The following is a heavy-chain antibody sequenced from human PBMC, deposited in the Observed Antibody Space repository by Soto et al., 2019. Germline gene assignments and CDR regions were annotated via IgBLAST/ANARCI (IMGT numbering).Heavy chain of an antibody. D-gene: IGHD3-22*01. CDR2: ISAYNGNT. V-gene: IGHV1-18*01. CDR3: AGDDNYYDSSGYYYNTDAFDI. Sequence: ASVKVSCKASGYTFTSYGISWVRQAPGQGLEWMGWISAYNGNTNYAQKLQGRVTMTTDTSTSTAYMELRSLRSDDTAVYYCAGDDNYYDSSGYYYNTDAFDIWGQGTMVTVSS. CDR1: GYTFTSYG. J-gene: IGHJ3*02.